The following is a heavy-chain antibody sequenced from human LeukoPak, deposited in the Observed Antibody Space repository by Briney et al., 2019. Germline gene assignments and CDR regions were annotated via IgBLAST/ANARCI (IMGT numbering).Heavy chain of an antibody. CDR1: GYTFTGYY. CDR3: ARDLDDILTGYYPFDY. CDR2: INPNSGGT. J-gene: IGHJ4*02. D-gene: IGHD3-9*01. Sequence: ASVKVSCKASGYTFTGYYMHWVRQAPGQGLEWMGWINPNSGGTNYAQKFQGRVTMTRDTSISTAYMELSRLRSDDTAVYYCARDLDDILTGYYPFDYWGQGTLVTVSS. V-gene: IGHV1-2*02.